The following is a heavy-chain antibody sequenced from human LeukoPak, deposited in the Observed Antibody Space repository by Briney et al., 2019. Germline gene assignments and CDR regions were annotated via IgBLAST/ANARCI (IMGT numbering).Heavy chain of an antibody. D-gene: IGHD6-13*01. CDR3: TRNPSSSWYKLEITNWFDP. V-gene: IGHV1-69*05. J-gene: IGHJ5*02. CDR2: IIPIFGTA. CDR1: VGTFSSHA. Sequence: SVKVSCKASVGTFSSHAISWVRQAPGQGLAWMGGIIPIFGTANYAQKFQGRGTISTDESTSTAYMELSSLRSEDTAVCYCTRNPSSSWYKLEITNWFDPWGQGTLVTVSS.